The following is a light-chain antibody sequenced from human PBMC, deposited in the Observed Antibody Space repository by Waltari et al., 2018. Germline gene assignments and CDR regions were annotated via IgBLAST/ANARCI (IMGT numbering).Light chain of an antibody. J-gene: IGLJ3*02. CDR2: GRN. CDR3: NCRDSSGDLHWV. V-gene: IGLV3-19*01. Sequence: SSELTQDPAVSVALGQTVRITCQGDRLRTYYAKWYQEKPGQAPTVFMYGRNKRPSGIPDRFSGSSSGNMASLTITGAQAEDEADYYCNCRDSSGDLHWVFGGGTKVTVL. CDR1: RLRTYY.